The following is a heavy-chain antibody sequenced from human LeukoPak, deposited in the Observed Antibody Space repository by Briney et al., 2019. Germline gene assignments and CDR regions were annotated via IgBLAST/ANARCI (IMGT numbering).Heavy chain of an antibody. D-gene: IGHD7-27*01. Sequence: SETLSLTCAVYGGSFSGYYWSWIRQPPGKGLEWIGEINHSGSTDYNPSLKSRVTISVDTSKNQFSLKLSSVTAADTAVYYRAKNNWGIDYWGQGTLVNGSS. CDR1: GGSFSGYY. CDR3: AKNNWGIDY. J-gene: IGHJ4*02. V-gene: IGHV4-34*01. CDR2: INHSGST.